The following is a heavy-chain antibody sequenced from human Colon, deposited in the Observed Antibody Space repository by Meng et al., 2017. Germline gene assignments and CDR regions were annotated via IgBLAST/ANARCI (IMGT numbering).Heavy chain of an antibody. Sequence: WGTLRLSCAASGFTFSSCWMSWVRQAPGKGLEWVANIKQDGSEKYYVYSVTGRFNISRDNAKNSMYLQMNILRAEDKAVYYCARAGLLWFGELLWWGGYYYGKDVWGQGTTVTVSS. CDR1: GFTFSSCW. V-gene: IGHV3-7*01. CDR3: ARAGLLWFGELLWWGGYYYGKDV. D-gene: IGHD3-10*01. CDR2: IKQDGSEK. J-gene: IGHJ6*02.